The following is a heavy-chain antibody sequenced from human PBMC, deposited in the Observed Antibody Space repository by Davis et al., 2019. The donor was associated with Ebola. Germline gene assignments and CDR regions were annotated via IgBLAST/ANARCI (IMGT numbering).Heavy chain of an antibody. Sequence: GGSLRLSCEASGFGFGSDWMSWVRKAPGKGLEWVANIQRDETETYYVASVRGRFTRSRDNAKPSLYLQMNNLRAEDTGVYYCARDSGLELTYWGQGTLVTVSS. J-gene: IGHJ4*02. CDR2: IQRDETET. CDR3: ARDSGLELTY. CDR1: GFGFGSDW. V-gene: IGHV3-7*01. D-gene: IGHD3/OR15-3a*01.